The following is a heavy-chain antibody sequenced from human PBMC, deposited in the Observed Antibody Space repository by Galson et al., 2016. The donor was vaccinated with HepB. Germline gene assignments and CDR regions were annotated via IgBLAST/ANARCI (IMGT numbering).Heavy chain of an antibody. J-gene: IGHJ1*01. V-gene: IGHV1-3*01. CDR1: GYTFTSYA. CDR2: INAGNGNT. Sequence: SVKVSCKASGYTFTSYAMHWVRQAPGQRLEWMGWINAGNGNTKYSQKFQGRVTITRDTSASTAYMELSSLRSEDTAVYYCARDLYYYDSSGPFQHWGQGTLGTVSS. CDR3: ARDLYYYDSSGPFQH. D-gene: IGHD3-22*01.